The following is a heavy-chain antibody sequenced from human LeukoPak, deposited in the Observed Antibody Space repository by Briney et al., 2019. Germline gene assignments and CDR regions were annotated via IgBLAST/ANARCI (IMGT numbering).Heavy chain of an antibody. CDR2: IYYSGST. CDR3: AKSGGYGLIDY. Sequence: PSETLSLTCAASGASISGSGYYWGWIRQPPGKGLEWIGNIYYSGSTYYNASLQSRVTISIDTSKNQFSLRLKSVTAADTAMYYCAKSGGYGLIDYWGQGTLVTVSS. CDR1: GASISGSGYY. J-gene: IGHJ4*02. D-gene: IGHD1-26*01. V-gene: IGHV4-39*01.